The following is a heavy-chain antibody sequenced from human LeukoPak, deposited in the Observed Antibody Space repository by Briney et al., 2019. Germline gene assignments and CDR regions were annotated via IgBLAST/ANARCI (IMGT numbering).Heavy chain of an antibody. V-gene: IGHV3-53*01. CDR2: IYSGGST. D-gene: IGHD6-19*01. Sequence: TGGSLRLSCAASGFTVSSSYMNWVRQAPGKGLEWVSVIYSGGSTYNADSVKGRFTISRDNSKNTLYLQMNSLRAGDTAVYYCAKLYSSAWYGHVDYWGQGTLVTVSS. J-gene: IGHJ4*02. CDR1: GFTVSSSY. CDR3: AKLYSSAWYGHVDY.